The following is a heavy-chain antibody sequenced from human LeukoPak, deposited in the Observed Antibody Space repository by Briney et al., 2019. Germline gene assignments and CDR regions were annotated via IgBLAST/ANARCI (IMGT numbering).Heavy chain of an antibody. CDR3: AKMVSPDAFDI. CDR1: GFPFSSYW. J-gene: IGHJ3*02. V-gene: IGHV3-9*01. Sequence: SLRLSCAASGFPFSSYWMHWVRQAPGKGLEWVSGISWNSGSIGYADSVKGRFTISRDNAKNSLYLQMNSLRAEDTALYYCAKMVSPDAFDIWGQGTMVTVSS. CDR2: ISWNSGSI. D-gene: IGHD4-23*01.